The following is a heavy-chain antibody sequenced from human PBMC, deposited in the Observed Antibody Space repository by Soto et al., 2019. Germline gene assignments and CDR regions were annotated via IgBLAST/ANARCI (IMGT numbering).Heavy chain of an antibody. D-gene: IGHD6-13*01. Sequence: EVQLVESGGGLVQPGGSLRLSCVASGFTFSSYYMMWARQGPGRGLEWLAKIKQDGSEKSYVDSVRGRFTISRDNAKESVYLQMDSLRADDTAVYFCGRLARGAAGGTFWGQGTLVTVSS. CDR3: GRLARGAAGGTF. CDR1: GFTFSSYY. J-gene: IGHJ4*02. V-gene: IGHV3-7*03. CDR2: IKQDGSEK.